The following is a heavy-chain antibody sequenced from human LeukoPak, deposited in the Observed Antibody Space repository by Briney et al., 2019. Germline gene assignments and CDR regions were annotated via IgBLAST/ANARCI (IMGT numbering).Heavy chain of an antibody. CDR2: IYYSGST. J-gene: IGHJ4*02. CDR3: ARHERYGDHYFDY. D-gene: IGHD4-17*01. V-gene: IGHV4-39*01. Sequence: PSETLSLTCTVSGGSISSSSYYWGWIRQPPGKGLEWIGSIYYSGSTYYNPSLKSRVTISVDTSKNKFSLKLSSVTAADTAVYYCARHERYGDHYFDYWGQGTLVTVSA. CDR1: GGSISSSSYY.